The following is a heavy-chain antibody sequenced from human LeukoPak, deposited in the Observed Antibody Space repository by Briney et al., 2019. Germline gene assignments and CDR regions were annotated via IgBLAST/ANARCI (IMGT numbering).Heavy chain of an antibody. CDR2: IYPGDSDT. V-gene: IGHV5-51*01. CDR3: VRNWGSYRSGPQFDY. D-gene: IGHD3-16*02. Sequence: GESLKISCEGSGYSFIAYWIGWVRQMPGKGLELMGIIYPGDSDTRYSPSFQGQVIISADKSITTAYLQWSSLKASDTAMYYCVRNWGSYRSGPQFDYWGQGTQATVSS. J-gene: IGHJ4*02. CDR1: GYSFIAYW.